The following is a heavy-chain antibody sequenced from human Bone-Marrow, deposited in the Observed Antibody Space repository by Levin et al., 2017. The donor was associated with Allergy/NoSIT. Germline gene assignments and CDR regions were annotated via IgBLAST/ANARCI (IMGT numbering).Heavy chain of an antibody. V-gene: IGHV1-69*13. Sequence: ASVKVSCKASGGTFSSYAISWVRQAPGQGLEWMGGIIPIFGTANYAQKFQGRVTITADESTSTAYMELSSLRSEDTAVYYCARGGWVGIAARPRVLHYYYGMDVWGQGTTVTVSS. CDR3: ARGGWVGIAARPRVLHYYYGMDV. CDR1: GGTFSSYA. J-gene: IGHJ6*02. D-gene: IGHD6-6*01. CDR2: IIPIFGTA.